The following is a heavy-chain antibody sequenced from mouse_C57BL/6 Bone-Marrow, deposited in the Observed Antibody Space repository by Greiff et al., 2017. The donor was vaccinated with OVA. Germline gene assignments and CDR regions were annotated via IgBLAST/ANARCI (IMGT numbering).Heavy chain of an antibody. D-gene: IGHD4-1*01. CDR1: GFTFSSYA. Sequence: EVKVEESGGGLVKPGGSLKLSCAASGFTFSSYAMSWVRQTPEKRLEWVATISDGGSYTYYPDNVKGRFTISRDNAKNNLYLQMSHLKSEDTAMFYCARGLGYFDYWGQGTTLTVSS. V-gene: IGHV5-4*03. J-gene: IGHJ2*01. CDR2: ISDGGSYT. CDR3: ARGLGYFDY.